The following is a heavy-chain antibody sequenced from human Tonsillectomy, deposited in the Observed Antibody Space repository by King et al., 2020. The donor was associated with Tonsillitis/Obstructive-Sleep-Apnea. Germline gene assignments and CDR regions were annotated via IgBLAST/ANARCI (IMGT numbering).Heavy chain of an antibody. V-gene: IGHV3-48*03. Sequence: VQLVESGGGLVQPGGSLRLSCAASGFTFSDYEMNWVRQAPGKGLEWVSYISSTGVSIYYADSVKGRFTISRDNAKYSLYLQMNSLRAEDTAVYYCAREYPYDIWSGYYPYYFDYWGQGTLVTVSS. J-gene: IGHJ4*02. CDR1: GFTFSDYE. D-gene: IGHD3-3*01. CDR3: AREYPYDIWSGYYPYYFDY. CDR2: ISSTGVSI.